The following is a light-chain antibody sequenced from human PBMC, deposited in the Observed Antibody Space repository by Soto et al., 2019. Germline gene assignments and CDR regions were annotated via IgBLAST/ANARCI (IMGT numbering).Light chain of an antibody. Sequence: EVVLTQSPGTLSLSPGERATLSCRASQTVDSTYLAWYQQKPGQAPRLLIYRAYSMAAGVPDRFNGSGSGIDFTLTNSKLDPEDFAVYYCQQYDTSPPLYTFGQGTKLEIK. CDR2: RAY. J-gene: IGKJ2*01. CDR3: QQYDTSPPLYT. CDR1: QTVDSTY. V-gene: IGKV3-20*01.